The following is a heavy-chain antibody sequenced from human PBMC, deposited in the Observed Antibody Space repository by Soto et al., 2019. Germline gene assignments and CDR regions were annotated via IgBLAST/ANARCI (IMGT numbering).Heavy chain of an antibody. D-gene: IGHD5-12*01. CDR1: GFTFSSYA. J-gene: IGHJ6*02. Sequence: GGSLRLSCAASGFTFSSYAMSWVRQAPGKGLEWVSAISGSGGSTYYADSVKGRFTISRDNSKNTLYLQMNSLRAEDTAVYYCAKDRSGYDPDYYSYYGMDVWGQGTPVTFSS. V-gene: IGHV3-23*01. CDR3: AKDRSGYDPDYYSYYGMDV. CDR2: ISGSGGST.